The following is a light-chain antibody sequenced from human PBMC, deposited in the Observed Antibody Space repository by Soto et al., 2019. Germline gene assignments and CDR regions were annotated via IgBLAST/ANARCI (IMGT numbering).Light chain of an antibody. CDR3: QQYNNWPQT. CDR1: RNIGSN. CDR2: GAS. Sequence: EVVMTQSPATLSVTPGERATLSCRASRNIGSNLAWYQQKPGQAPRLLIYGASTRATGIPARFSGSGSGTEFTLTISSLQSEDFAVFYCQQYNNWPQTFGQGTKVEIK. V-gene: IGKV3-15*01. J-gene: IGKJ1*01.